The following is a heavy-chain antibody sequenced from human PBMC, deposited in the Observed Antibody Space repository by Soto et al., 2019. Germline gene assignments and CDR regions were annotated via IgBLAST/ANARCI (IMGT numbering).Heavy chain of an antibody. CDR1: GGSFSGYY. J-gene: IGHJ4*02. V-gene: IGHV4-34*01. CDR3: ARGAPVRGSSGWPQTS. D-gene: IGHD6-19*01. Sequence: SETLSLTCAVYGGSFSGYYWSWIRQPRGKGLEWIGEINHSGSTNYNPSLKSRVTISVDTSKNQFSLKLSSVTAADTAVYYCARGAPVRGSSGWPQTSWGQGTLVTVSS. CDR2: INHSGST.